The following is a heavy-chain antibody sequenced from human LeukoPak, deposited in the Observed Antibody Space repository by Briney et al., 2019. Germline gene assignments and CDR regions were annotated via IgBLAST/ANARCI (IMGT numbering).Heavy chain of an antibody. J-gene: IGHJ3*02. CDR1: GYTFTSYD. CDR2: MNPNSGNT. Sequence: GASVKVSCEASGYTFTSYDINWVRQATGQGLEWMGWMNPNSGNTGYAQKFQGRVTMTRNTSISTAYMELSSLRSEDTAVYYCASVLRWHDAFDIWGQGTMVTVSS. V-gene: IGHV1-8*01. CDR3: ASVLRWHDAFDI. D-gene: IGHD4-17*01.